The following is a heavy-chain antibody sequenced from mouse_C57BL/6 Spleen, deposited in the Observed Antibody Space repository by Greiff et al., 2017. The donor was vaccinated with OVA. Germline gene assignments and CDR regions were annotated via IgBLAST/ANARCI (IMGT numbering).Heavy chain of an antibody. D-gene: IGHD4-1*01. CDR2: ISDGGSYT. CDR3: ARGTGKGYFDY. V-gene: IGHV5-4*03. CDR1: GFTFSSYA. Sequence: EVKLVESGGGLVKPGGSLKLSCAASGFTFSSYAMSWVRQTPEKRLEWVATISDGGSYTYYPDNVKGRFTISRDNAKNNLYLQMSHLKSEDTAMYYCARGTGKGYFDYWGQGTTLTVSS. J-gene: IGHJ2*01.